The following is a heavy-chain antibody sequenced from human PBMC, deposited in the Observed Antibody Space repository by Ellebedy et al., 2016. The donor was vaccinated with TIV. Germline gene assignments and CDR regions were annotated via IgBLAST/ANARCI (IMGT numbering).Heavy chain of an antibody. J-gene: IGHJ5*02. CDR3: ARDTRFIDHQHNWFDP. CDR1: GFIFSDYQ. V-gene: IGHV3-11*01. CDR2: ISSSGGTT. Sequence: GESLKISCAASGFIFSDYQMSWIRQAPGKGLECVSYISSSGGTTYYADSVKGRFPISRDNAKNSLYLQMNSLRAEDTAVYYCARDTRFIDHQHNWFDPWGQGTLVTVSS. D-gene: IGHD2-2*01.